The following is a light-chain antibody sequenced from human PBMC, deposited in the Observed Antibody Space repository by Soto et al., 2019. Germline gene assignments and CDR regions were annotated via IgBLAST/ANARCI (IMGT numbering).Light chain of an antibody. Sequence: QSVLTQPPSASGTPGQRVTISCSGSRSNIGKNSVYWFQQFPGTTPKLLIFNQSRRPSGVPERFSGSRSGTSASLAISGLRFEDDADYYCAVWDDTLHGWEFGGVTKLTVL. J-gene: IGLJ3*02. CDR2: NQS. V-gene: IGLV1-47*01. CDR3: AVWDDTLHGWE. CDR1: RSNIGKNS.